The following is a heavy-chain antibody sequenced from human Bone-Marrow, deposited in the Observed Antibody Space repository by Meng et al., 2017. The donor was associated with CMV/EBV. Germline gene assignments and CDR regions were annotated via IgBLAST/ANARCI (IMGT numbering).Heavy chain of an antibody. CDR1: GFTFSNYA. CDR2: ISGSGATT. Sequence: SGFTFSNYALNWVRQAPGKGLESVSAISGSGATTDYADSVMGRFTISRDNSKNTLYLQMNSLRAEDTAVYFCANAPAAAAKYWYFDLWGRGTLVTVSS. V-gene: IGHV3-23*01. D-gene: IGHD6-13*01. J-gene: IGHJ2*01. CDR3: ANAPAAAAKYWYFDL.